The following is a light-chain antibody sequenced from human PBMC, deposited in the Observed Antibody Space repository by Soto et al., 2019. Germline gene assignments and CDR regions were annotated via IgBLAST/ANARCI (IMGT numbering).Light chain of an antibody. V-gene: IGLV2-14*01. CDR1: SSDVGGYNY. CDR2: EVT. J-gene: IGLJ1*01. CDR3: SSYTSSRTLV. Sequence: QSVLTRPASVSGSPGQSITISCTGTSSDVGGYNYVSWYQQHPGKVPKLIIYEVTNRPPGVSNRFSGSKSGNSASLTISGLQAEDEADYYCSSYTSSRTLVFGTGTKVTVL.